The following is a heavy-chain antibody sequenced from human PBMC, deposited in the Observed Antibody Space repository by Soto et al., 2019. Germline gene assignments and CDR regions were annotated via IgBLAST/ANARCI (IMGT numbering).Heavy chain of an antibody. CDR1: GGSISSGDYC. CDR3: ARDPYYYDSSSYN. D-gene: IGHD3-22*01. J-gene: IGHJ4*02. V-gene: IGHV4-30-4*01. CDR2: IYYSGST. Sequence: TSETLSLTCTVSGGSISSGDYCWSWIRQPPGKGLEWIGYIYYSGSTYYNPSLKSRVTISIDTSKNQFSLKLSSVTAADTAVYYCARDPYYYDSSSYNWGQGTLVTVSS.